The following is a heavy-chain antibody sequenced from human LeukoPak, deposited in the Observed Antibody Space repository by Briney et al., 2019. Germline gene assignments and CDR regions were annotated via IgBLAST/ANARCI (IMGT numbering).Heavy chain of an antibody. CDR2: ISGTSGNM. CDR1: GFTFSNYA. V-gene: IGHV3-23*01. D-gene: IGHD3-10*01. J-gene: IGHJ5*02. CDR3: AKYYYGSGSYYNVKLYNWFDP. Sequence: GGSLRLSCVASGFTFSNYAMSWVRQAPGKGLEWVSAISGTSGNMYHADSVKGRFTISRDNSKNTLYLQMNSLRAEDTAVYYCAKYYYGSGSYYNVKLYNWFDPWGQGTLATVSS.